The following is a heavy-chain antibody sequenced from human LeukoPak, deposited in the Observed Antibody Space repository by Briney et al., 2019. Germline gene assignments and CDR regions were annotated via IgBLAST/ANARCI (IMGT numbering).Heavy chain of an antibody. Sequence: SVKVSCKASGGTFSSYAISWVRQAPGQGLEWMGGIIPIFGTANYAQKFQGRVTITADESTSTAYMELSSLRSEDTAVYYCARESKRVVTALVMDYWGQGTLVAVSS. CDR3: ARESKRVVTALVMDY. D-gene: IGHD2-21*02. J-gene: IGHJ4*02. V-gene: IGHV1-69*13. CDR1: GGTFSSYA. CDR2: IIPIFGTA.